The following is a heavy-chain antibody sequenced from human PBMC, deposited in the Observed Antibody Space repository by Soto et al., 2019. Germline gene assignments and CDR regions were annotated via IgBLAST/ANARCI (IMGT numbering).Heavy chain of an antibody. CDR3: ARHGVAPLQFGS. CDR1: GGSINSETYY. CDR2: IYFSGIT. Sequence: LSLTCSISGGSINSETYYWGFIRQPPGKGLEWIGSIYFSGITYYNPSLKSRVTMSVDTSKSQFSLKLNSVTAADTAVYYCARHGVAPLQFGSWRQGTLVTVSS. J-gene: IGHJ4*02. D-gene: IGHD3-10*01. V-gene: IGHV4-39*01.